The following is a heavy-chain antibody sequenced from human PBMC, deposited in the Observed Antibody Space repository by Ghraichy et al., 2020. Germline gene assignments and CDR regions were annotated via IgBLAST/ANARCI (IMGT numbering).Heavy chain of an antibody. D-gene: IGHD3-16*01. V-gene: IGHV4-59*01. Sequence: SETLSLTCTVSGGSISNYYLSWIRQPPEKGLEWIAFIYYSGSTNYSPSLKSRVTISTDTSKNQFSLKLSSVTAADTAMYYCARGGGGYAFDFWGQGTMVTVSS. CDR1: GGSISNYY. J-gene: IGHJ3*01. CDR2: IYYSGST. CDR3: ARGGGGYAFDF.